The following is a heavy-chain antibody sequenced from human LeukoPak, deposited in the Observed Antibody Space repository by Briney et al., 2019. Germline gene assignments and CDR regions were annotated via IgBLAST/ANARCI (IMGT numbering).Heavy chain of an antibody. J-gene: IGHJ3*02. Sequence: PSQTLSLTCAVSGGSISSGGYSWSWIRQPPGKGLEWIGYIYHSGSTYYNPSLKSRVTISVDRSKNQFSLKLSSVTAEDTAVYYCAIQYYDFWSGYYTDAFDIWGQGTMDTVSS. CDR1: GGSISSGGYS. V-gene: IGHV4-30-2*01. D-gene: IGHD3-3*01. CDR3: AIQYYDFWSGYYTDAFDI. CDR2: IYHSGST.